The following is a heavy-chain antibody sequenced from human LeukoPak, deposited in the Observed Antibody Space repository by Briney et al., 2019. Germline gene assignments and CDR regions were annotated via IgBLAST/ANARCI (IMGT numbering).Heavy chain of an antibody. CDR1: GYTFTGYY. J-gene: IGHJ6*02. CDR3: ARVSSGGANYYYGMDV. V-gene: IGHV1-2*02. CDR2: INPNSGGT. Sequence: ASVTVSCKASGYTFTGYYMHWVRQAPGQGLEWMGWINPNSGGTNYAQKFQGRVTMTRDTSISTAYMELSRLRSDDTAVYYCARVSSGGANYYYGMDVWGQGTTVTVSS. D-gene: IGHD2-15*01.